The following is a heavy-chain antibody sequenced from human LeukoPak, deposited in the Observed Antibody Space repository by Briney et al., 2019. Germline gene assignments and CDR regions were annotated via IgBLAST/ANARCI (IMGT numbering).Heavy chain of an antibody. CDR3: ARGAYSSSPWWFDP. Sequence: ASVKVSCKASGYTFTSYGISWVRQAPGQGLEWMGWISAYNGNTNYAQKLQGRVTMTTDTSTSTAYMELRSPRSDDTAVYYCARGAYSSSPWWFDPWGQGTLVTVSS. CDR2: ISAYNGNT. CDR1: GYTFTSYG. J-gene: IGHJ5*02. V-gene: IGHV1-18*01. D-gene: IGHD6-13*01.